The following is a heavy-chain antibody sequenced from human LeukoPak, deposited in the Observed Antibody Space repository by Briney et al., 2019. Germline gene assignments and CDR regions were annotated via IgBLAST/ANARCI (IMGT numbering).Heavy chain of an antibody. J-gene: IGHJ3*02. CDR2: IYYSGST. CDR1: GASISRYY. CDR3: ARGGGGYAFDI. V-gene: IGHV4-59*01. Sequence: SETLSLTCTVSGASISRYYWSWIRQPPGQGLEWIGDIYYSGSTNYNPSLKSRVTISVDTSKNQFSLNLSSVTAADTAVYYCARGGGGYAFDIWGQGTMVTVSS. D-gene: IGHD3-16*01.